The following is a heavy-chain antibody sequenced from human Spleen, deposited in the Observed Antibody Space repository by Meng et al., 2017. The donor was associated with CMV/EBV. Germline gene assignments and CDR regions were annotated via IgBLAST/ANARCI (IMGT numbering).Heavy chain of an antibody. CDR2: IDISSTYI. D-gene: IGHD3-10*01. Sequence: GESLKISCAASGFSFSTHNMNWVRQAPGKVLEWVSSIDISSTYIYYADSVKGRFTISSDDAKNSLYLQMNSLRADDTAVYYCARGPVGGTSGFDYWGQGTLVTVSS. CDR3: ARGPVGGTSGFDY. V-gene: IGHV3-21*06. CDR1: GFSFSTHN. J-gene: IGHJ4*02.